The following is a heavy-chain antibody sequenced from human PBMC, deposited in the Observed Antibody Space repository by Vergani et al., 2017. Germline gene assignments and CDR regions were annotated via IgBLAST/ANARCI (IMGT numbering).Heavy chain of an antibody. CDR3: ARHTGPKGVYYYGMDV. D-gene: IGHD2-8*02. J-gene: IGHJ6*02. Sequence: QVQLQESGPGLVKPSETLSLTCTVSGGSISSYYWSWIRQPPGKGLEWIGYIYYSGSTNYNPSLKSRVTISVDTSKNQFSLKLSSVTAAATAVYYCARHTGPKGVYYYGMDVWGQGTTVTVSS. CDR1: GGSISSYY. V-gene: IGHV4-59*08. CDR2: IYYSGST.